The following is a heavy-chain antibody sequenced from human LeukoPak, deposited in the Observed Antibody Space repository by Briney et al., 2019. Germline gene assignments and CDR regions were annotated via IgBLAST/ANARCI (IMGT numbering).Heavy chain of an antibody. CDR3: AREEWEFDGRDV. CDR1: GGTFSSYT. D-gene: IGHD3-10*01. CDR2: IIPILGIA. V-gene: IGHV1-69*04. J-gene: IGHJ6*02. Sequence: ASVKVSCKASGGTFSSYTISWVRQAPGQGLGWMGRIIPILGIANYAQKFQGRVTITADKSTSTAYMELSSLRSEDTAVYYCAREEWEFDGRDVWGQGTTVTVSS.